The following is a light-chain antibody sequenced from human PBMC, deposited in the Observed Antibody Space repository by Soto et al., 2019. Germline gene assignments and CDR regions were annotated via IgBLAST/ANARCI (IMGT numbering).Light chain of an antibody. CDR3: QQRSNLIT. Sequence: EIVLTQSPATLSLSPGERATLSCRASQSVSSYLAWYQQKAGQAPRLLIYDASNRATGIPARFSGSGSGTDFTLAITSLEPQDFAVYYCQQRSNLITFGQGTRLEIK. J-gene: IGKJ5*01. CDR1: QSVSSY. V-gene: IGKV3-11*01. CDR2: DAS.